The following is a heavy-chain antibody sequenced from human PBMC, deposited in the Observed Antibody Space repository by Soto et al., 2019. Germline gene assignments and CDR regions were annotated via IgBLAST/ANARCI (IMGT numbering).Heavy chain of an antibody. J-gene: IGHJ6*02. D-gene: IGHD3-10*01. CDR2: IYPGDSDT. CDR1: GYSFSNYW. Sequence: PGESLKISCKGSGYSFSNYWIVWVRQMPGKGLEWMGIIYPGDSDTRYSPSFQGQVSISADKSISTAYLQWSSLKASDTAIYYYARTGVTGYYYGLDVWGQGTTVTVSS. CDR3: ARTGVTGYYYGLDV. V-gene: IGHV5-51*01.